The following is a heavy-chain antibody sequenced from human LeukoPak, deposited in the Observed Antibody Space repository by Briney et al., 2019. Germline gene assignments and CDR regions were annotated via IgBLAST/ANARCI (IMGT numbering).Heavy chain of an antibody. Sequence: GGSLRLSCTASGFTFSDHAMSWVRQAPGKGLEWVSALSGGGGGKTSYADSVKGRFAISRDNAKNSLYLQMNSLRAEDTAVYYCARLEYSSSSDYYYYMDVWGKGTTVAVSS. J-gene: IGHJ6*03. CDR3: ARLEYSSSSDYYYYMDV. D-gene: IGHD6-6*01. V-gene: IGHV3-23*01. CDR2: LSGGGGGKT. CDR1: GFTFSDHA.